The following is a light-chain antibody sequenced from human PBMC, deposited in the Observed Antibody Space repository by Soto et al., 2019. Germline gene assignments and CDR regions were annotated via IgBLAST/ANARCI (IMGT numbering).Light chain of an antibody. Sequence: DIQTTRSPSTLSGSVVYIFPLTCRASHTISSWLAWYQQKPGKAPKLLIYKASTLKSGVPSRFSGSGSGTEFTLTISSLQPDDFATYYCQNYNSYSEAFGQGTRGAIK. CDR2: KAS. CDR1: HTISSW. CDR3: QNYNSYSEA. V-gene: IGKV1-5*03. J-gene: IGKJ1*01.